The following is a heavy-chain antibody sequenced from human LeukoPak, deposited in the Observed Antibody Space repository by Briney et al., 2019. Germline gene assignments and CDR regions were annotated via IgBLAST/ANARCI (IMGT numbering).Heavy chain of an antibody. CDR3: ARDFLGFCDSSGYTIYYYYGMDV. Sequence: SETLSLTCTVSGGSISSYYWSWIRQPPGKGLEWIGHIYYSGSTNYNPSLKSRVTISVDTSKNQFSLKLSSVTAADTAVYYCARDFLGFCDSSGYTIYYYYGMDVWGQGTTVTVSS. J-gene: IGHJ6*02. D-gene: IGHD3-22*01. V-gene: IGHV4-59*01. CDR2: IYYSGST. CDR1: GGSISSYY.